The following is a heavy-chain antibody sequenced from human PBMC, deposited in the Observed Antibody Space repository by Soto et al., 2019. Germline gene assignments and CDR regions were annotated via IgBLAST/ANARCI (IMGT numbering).Heavy chain of an antibody. V-gene: IGHV3-49*04. CDR2: IRSKAYGGTT. CDR3: TRGITMVRGVRYIYGMDV. D-gene: IGHD3-10*01. Sequence: GGSLRLSCTASGFTFGDYAMSWVRQAPGKGLEWVGFIRSKAYGGTTEYAASVKGRFTISRDDSKSIAYLQMNSLKTEDTAVYYCTRGITMVRGVRYIYGMDVWGQGTTVTVAS. J-gene: IGHJ6*02. CDR1: GFTFGDYA.